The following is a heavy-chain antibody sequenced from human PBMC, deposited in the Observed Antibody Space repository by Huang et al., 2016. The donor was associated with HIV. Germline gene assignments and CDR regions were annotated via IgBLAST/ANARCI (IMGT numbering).Heavy chain of an antibody. CDR2: IYNDGNV. V-gene: IGHV3-21*02. CDR1: GFTFDAYT. CDR3: ALWDSHFDY. D-gene: IGHD1-26*01. Sequence: EVQLVDSGGGLVKPGGSLRLSCAAFGFTFDAYTMIWVRHAPGKGLGWVSSIYNDGNVHYADSVKGRFTISRDNTKNSLYLQMRSLRVEDTAVYYCALWDSHFDYWGQGTLVTVSS. J-gene: IGHJ4*02.